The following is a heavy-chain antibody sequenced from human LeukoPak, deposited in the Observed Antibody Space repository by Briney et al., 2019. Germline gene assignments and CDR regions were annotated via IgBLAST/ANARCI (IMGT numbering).Heavy chain of an antibody. V-gene: IGHV4-59*01. Sequence: PSETLSLTCTVSGGSISSYYWSWIRQPPGKGLEWIGYIYYSGSTNYNPSLKSRVTISVDTSKNQFSLKLSSVTAADTAVYYCAREDSSGYYNEAFDIWGQGTMVTVSS. CDR2: IYYSGST. CDR1: GGSISSYY. J-gene: IGHJ3*02. CDR3: AREDSSGYYNEAFDI. D-gene: IGHD3-22*01.